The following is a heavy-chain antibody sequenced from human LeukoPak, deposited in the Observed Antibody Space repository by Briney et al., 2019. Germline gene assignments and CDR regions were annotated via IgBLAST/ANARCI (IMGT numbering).Heavy chain of an antibody. CDR2: INHSGST. D-gene: IGHD2-21*02. Sequence: SETLSLTCAVYGGSFSGYHWTWIRQSPGKGLEWIGGINHSGSTNYNPPLKSRVTISVDTSKNQFSLKLTSVTAADTAVYYCVRDRCGGDCYPNWFDPWGQGTLVTVSS. CDR3: VRDRCGGDCYPNWFDP. V-gene: IGHV4-34*01. J-gene: IGHJ5*02. CDR1: GGSFSGYH.